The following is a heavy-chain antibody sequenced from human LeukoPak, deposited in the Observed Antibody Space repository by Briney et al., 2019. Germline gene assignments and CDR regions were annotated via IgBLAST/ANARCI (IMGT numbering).Heavy chain of an antibody. D-gene: IGHD3-3*01. CDR3: AREGTDYNFWSGSQDY. J-gene: IGHJ4*02. V-gene: IGHV4-38-2*02. CDR2: IYHSGST. Sequence: SETLSRTCAASGYSIRFGYYWGWIRQPPGKGLEWIGSIYHSGSTYYNPSLKSRVTISVDPSKNQFSLKLNSVTAADTAVYYCAREGTDYNFWSGSQDYWGQGTLVTVSS. CDR1: GYSIRFGYY.